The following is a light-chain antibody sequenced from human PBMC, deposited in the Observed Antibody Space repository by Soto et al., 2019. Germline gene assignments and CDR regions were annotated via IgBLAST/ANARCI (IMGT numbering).Light chain of an antibody. CDR1: QGIGDT. Sequence: EVVLTQSPATLSVSPGEGVTLSCRASQGIGDTLAWYQHKPGQTPRLLIYDTSARATGVPARFTGSRSGPEFFLTNCGVYYKVLGRYYRRRYINMPLTLGGGTKLE. CDR3: RRYINMPLT. J-gene: IGKJ4*01. V-gene: IGKV3-15*01. CDR2: DTS.